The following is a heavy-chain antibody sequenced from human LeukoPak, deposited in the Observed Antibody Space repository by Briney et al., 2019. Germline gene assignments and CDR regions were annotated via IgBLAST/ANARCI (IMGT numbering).Heavy chain of an antibody. V-gene: IGHV5-51*01. CDR2: IYPDDSDT. CDR1: GYSFTTYW. D-gene: IGHD3-10*01. J-gene: IGHJ4*02. Sequence: GESLKISCKGSGYSFTTYWIAWVRQMPGKGLEWMGLIYPDDSDTRYSPSFQGQVTISADKSISTAYLQWSSLKASDTAMYYCASWRYYQSYFDYWGQGTLVTVSS. CDR3: ASWRYYQSYFDY.